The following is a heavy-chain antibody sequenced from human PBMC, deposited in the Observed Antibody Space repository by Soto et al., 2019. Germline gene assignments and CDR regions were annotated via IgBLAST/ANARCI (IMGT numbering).Heavy chain of an antibody. CDR1: GFTVSSNY. V-gene: IGHV3-66*04. D-gene: IGHD6-6*01. J-gene: IGHJ4*02. CDR2: IYSGGST. CDR3: ARLSLGGIAARRSFDY. Sequence: EVQLVESGGGLVQPGGSLRLSCAASGFTVSSNYMSWVRQAPGKGLEWVSVIYSGGSTYYADSVKGRFTIFRDNSKNTMYLQMNSLRAEDTAVYYCARLSLGGIAARRSFDYWGQGTLVTVSS.